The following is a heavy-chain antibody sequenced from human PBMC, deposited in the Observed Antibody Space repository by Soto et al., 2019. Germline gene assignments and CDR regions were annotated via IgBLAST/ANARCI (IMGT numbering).Heavy chain of an antibody. CDR2: ILAGSGQT. CDR1: GATFTSST. CDR3: AAISSGYYRVFDY. Sequence: GASVKVSCKASGATFTSSTVNWVRQARGQPPKWIGWILAGSGQTNSAQKFQGRVAITRDMSTYTAYLELNSLRSDDSAVYYCAAISSGYYRVFDYWGQGTPVTVSS. J-gene: IGHJ4*02. D-gene: IGHD3-22*01. V-gene: IGHV1-58*01.